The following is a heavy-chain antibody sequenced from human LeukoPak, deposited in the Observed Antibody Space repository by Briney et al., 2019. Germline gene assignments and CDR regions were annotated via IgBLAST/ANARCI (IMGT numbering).Heavy chain of an antibody. CDR2: IIPIGDIA. CDR3: ARISDSTRVTAAFDV. D-gene: IGHD2-2*01. J-gene: IGHJ3*01. Sequence: SVKVSCKTSGDTFRTYDIHWVRQAPGQGLEWMGRIIPIGDIADYAQKFQGRVTMTADKSTTTAYMEVRSLKSEDTAFYYCARISDSTRVTAAFDVWGQGTMVTVS. V-gene: IGHV1-69*04. CDR1: GDTFRTYD.